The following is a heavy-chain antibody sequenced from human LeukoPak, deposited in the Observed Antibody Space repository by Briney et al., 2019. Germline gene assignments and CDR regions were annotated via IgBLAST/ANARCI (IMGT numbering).Heavy chain of an antibody. D-gene: IGHD1-1*01. Sequence: ETLSLTCTVSGGSISSYYWSWVRQAPGKGLEWVSAISGSGGSTYYADPVKGRFTISRDNSKNTLYLQMNSLRAEDTAVYYCAKDLRNEKPPRHYYYYGMDVWGQGTTVTVSS. CDR1: GGSISSYY. J-gene: IGHJ6*02. CDR2: ISGSGGST. V-gene: IGHV3-23*01. CDR3: AKDLRNEKPPRHYYYYGMDV.